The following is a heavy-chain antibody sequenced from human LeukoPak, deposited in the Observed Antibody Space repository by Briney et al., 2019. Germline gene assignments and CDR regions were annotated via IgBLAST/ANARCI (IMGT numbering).Heavy chain of an antibody. D-gene: IGHD3-10*01. J-gene: IGHJ3*02. CDR1: GGSISNYY. CDR3: ATLTLYYYGSGSYYSAFDI. Sequence: SETLSLTCTVSGGSISNYYWSWVRQPPGRGLDWLAFIHKSGSTNYNPSLKSRVTISLDTSKNQFSLKLSSVTAADTAVYYCATLTLYYYGSGSYYSAFDIWGQGTMVTVSS. V-gene: IGHV4-59*08. CDR2: IHKSGST.